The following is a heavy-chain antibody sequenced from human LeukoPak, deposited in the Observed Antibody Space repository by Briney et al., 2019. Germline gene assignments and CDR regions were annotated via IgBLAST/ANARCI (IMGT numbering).Heavy chain of an antibody. CDR3: ARCEDYYDSSGYLSY. CDR2: INPNSGGT. CDR1: GYTFTGYY. D-gene: IGHD3-22*01. Sequence: ASVKVSCKASGYTFTGYYMHWVRQAPGQGLEWMGWINPNSGGTNYAQKFQGRVTMTRDTSISTAYMELSRLRSDDTAVYYCARCEDYYDSSGYLSYWGQGTLVTVSS. J-gene: IGHJ4*02. V-gene: IGHV1-2*02.